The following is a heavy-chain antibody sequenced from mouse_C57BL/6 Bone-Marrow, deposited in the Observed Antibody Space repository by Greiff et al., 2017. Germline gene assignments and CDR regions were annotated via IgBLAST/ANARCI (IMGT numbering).Heavy chain of an antibody. D-gene: IGHD2-3*01. J-gene: IGHJ2*01. V-gene: IGHV14-1*01. CDR2: IDPEDGDT. CDR1: GFTIKDYY. CDR3: TAFDGYYFDY. Sequence: EVQLQQSGAELVRPGASVKLSCTASGFTIKDYYMHWVKQRPEQGLEWIGRIDPEDGDTEYAPKFQGKATMTADKSSNTAYLQLSSLTSEDTAVDYCTAFDGYYFDYWGQGTTLTVSS.